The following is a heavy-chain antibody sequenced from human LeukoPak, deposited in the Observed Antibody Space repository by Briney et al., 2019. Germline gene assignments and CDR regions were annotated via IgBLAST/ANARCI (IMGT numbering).Heavy chain of an antibody. CDR2: ISYDGSNK. D-gene: IGHD6-19*01. Sequence: GGSLRLSCAASGFTFSSYAMHWVRQAPGKGLEWVAVISYDGSNKYYADSVKGRFTISRDNSKNTLYLQMNSLRAEDTAVYYCAKAHPSIAVAGLFDYWGQGTLVTVSS. CDR3: AKAHPSIAVAGLFDY. V-gene: IGHV3-30-3*01. CDR1: GFTFSSYA. J-gene: IGHJ4*02.